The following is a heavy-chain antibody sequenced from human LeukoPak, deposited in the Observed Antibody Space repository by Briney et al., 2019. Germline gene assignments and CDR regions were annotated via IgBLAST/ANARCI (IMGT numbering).Heavy chain of an antibody. CDR2: IIPIFGTA. D-gene: IGHD1-7*01. Sequence: ASVKVSCKASGGTFSSYAISWVRQAPGQGLEWMGGIIPIFGTANYAQKFQGRVTITADKSTSTAYMELSSLRSEDTAVYYCARVYAYNWNYVSYFDYWGQGTLVTVSS. J-gene: IGHJ4*02. CDR3: ARVYAYNWNYVSYFDY. CDR1: GGTFSSYA. V-gene: IGHV1-69*06.